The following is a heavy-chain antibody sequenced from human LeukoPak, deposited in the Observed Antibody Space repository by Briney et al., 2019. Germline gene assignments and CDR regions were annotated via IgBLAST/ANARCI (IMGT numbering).Heavy chain of an antibody. V-gene: IGHV3-64*01. Sequence: GGSLRLSCAASGFTFSSYAMHWVRQAPGKGLEYVSAISSNGGSTYYANSAKGRFTISRDNSKNTLYLQMGSLRAEDMAVYYCARASGSMNYFDYWGQGTLVTVSS. CDR2: ISSNGGST. D-gene: IGHD3-10*01. CDR3: ARASGSMNYFDY. CDR1: GFTFSSYA. J-gene: IGHJ4*02.